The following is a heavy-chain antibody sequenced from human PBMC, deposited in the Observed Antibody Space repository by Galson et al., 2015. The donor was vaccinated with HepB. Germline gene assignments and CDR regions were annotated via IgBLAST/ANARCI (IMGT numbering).Heavy chain of an antibody. CDR3: ARDLRGPNDY. Sequence: SLRLSCAASGFTFSSYGMHWVRQAPGKGLMWVSRMNSDGAIINYVDSVKGRFTISRDNAKNTLYLQMNGLRAEDTAVYYCARDLRGPNDYWGQGTLVTVSS. V-gene: IGHV3-74*01. CDR2: MNSDGAII. J-gene: IGHJ4*02. CDR1: GFTFSSYG. D-gene: IGHD3-10*01.